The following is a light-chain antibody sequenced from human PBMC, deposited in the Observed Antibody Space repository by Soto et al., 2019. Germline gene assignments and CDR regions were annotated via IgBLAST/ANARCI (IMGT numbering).Light chain of an antibody. V-gene: IGKV1-27*01. CDR3: QKYNRAPRT. Sequence: DIQMTQSPSSLSSSVGDSVTITCRASHDISHYLAWFQQKPGKAPKVLIYAASSLQSGAPSRFSGSGSGTDFTLTLSSLQPEDFATYYCQKYNRAPRTFGQATEVVIK. J-gene: IGKJ1*01. CDR2: AAS. CDR1: HDISHY.